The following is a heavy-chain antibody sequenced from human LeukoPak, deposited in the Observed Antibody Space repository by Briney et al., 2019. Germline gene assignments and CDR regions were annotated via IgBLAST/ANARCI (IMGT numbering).Heavy chain of an antibody. D-gene: IGHD1-14*01. J-gene: IGHJ4*02. CDR3: ARHNTTWYYFDY. V-gene: IGHV4-59*08. CDR1: GGSISGYY. Sequence: PSETLSLTCSVSGGSISGYYWSWIRQPPGKGLEWIGYIYHSGSTIYNPSLKSRFTMSVDPSKNQFSLKLRSVTAADTAVYWCARHNTTWYYFDYWGQGTLVTVSS. CDR2: IYHSGST.